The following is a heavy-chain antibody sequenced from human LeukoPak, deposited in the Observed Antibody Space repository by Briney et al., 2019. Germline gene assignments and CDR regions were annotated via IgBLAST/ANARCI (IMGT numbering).Heavy chain of an antibody. Sequence: GGSLRLSCAASGFTFDDYGMSWVRQAPGKGLVWVSRINSDGSSTSYADSVKGRFTISRDNAKNTLYLQMNSLRAEDTAVYYCAREIDYDFWSGPHDYWGQGTLVTVSS. CDR3: AREIDYDFWSGPHDY. D-gene: IGHD3-3*01. CDR1: GFTFDDYG. J-gene: IGHJ4*02. CDR2: INSDGSST. V-gene: IGHV3-74*01.